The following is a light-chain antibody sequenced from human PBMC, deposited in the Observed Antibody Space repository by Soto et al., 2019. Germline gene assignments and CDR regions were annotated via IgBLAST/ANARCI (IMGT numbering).Light chain of an antibody. CDR1: QSISSY. CDR2: AAS. J-gene: IGKJ1*01. CDR3: QQYNSYSGT. Sequence: DIQMTQSPSSLSASVGDRVTITCRASQSISSYLNWYQQKPGKAPKLLIYAASSLQSGVPSRFSGSGSGTDFTLTISSLQPDDFATYYCQQYNSYSGTFGQGTKVDIK. V-gene: IGKV1-39*01.